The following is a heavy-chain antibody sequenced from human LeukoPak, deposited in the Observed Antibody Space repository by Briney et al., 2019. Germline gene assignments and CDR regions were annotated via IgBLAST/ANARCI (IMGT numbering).Heavy chain of an antibody. J-gene: IGHJ4*02. Sequence: GASVKVSCKASGYTLTGYYMQWVRQAPGQGLEWMGWINSNSGGTNYAQKFQGRVTMTRDTSISTAYMELSRLRSDDTAVYYCARSPHILTGENFDYWGQGTLVTVSS. D-gene: IGHD3-9*01. CDR3: ARSPHILTGENFDY. V-gene: IGHV1-2*02. CDR2: INSNSGGT. CDR1: GYTLTGYY.